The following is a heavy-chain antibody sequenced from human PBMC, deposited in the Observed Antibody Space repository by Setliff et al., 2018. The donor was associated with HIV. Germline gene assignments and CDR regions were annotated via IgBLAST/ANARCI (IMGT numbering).Heavy chain of an antibody. CDR2: VNPNSGDE. J-gene: IGHJ6*02. CDR1: GYTFTGHY. V-gene: IGHV1-2*02. CDR3: ARNFGLSPSGKYYYHYGIDN. Sequence: ASVKVSCKASGYTFTGHYLHGVRQAAGQGLEWLGWVNPNSGDEIYAQNFQGRVTMTRNTFINSAYMELRDLSSDATAVYYCARNFGLSPSGKYYYHYGIDNWGQGTTVTVSS. D-gene: IGHD3-10*01.